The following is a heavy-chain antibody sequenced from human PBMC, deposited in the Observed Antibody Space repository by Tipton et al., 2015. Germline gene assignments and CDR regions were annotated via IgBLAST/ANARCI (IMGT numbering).Heavy chain of an antibody. CDR1: GGSISSYY. Sequence: LRLSCTVSGGSISSYYWSWIRQPPGKGLEWIGYIYYTGSTNYNPSLKSRVAISIDTSKNQFSLKLSSVTAADTALYYCARGTGYYDILIGYPPEYYFDSWGQGTLVTVSS. V-gene: IGHV4-59*01. CDR3: ARGTGYYDILIGYPPEYYFDS. CDR2: IYYTGST. J-gene: IGHJ4*02. D-gene: IGHD3-9*01.